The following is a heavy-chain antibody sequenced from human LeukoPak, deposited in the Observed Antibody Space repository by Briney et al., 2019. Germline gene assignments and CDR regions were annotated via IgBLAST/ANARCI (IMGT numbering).Heavy chain of an antibody. D-gene: IGHD3-22*01. V-gene: IGHV3-30*02. J-gene: IGHJ5*02. CDR2: IRYDGSNK. CDR1: GFTFSSYG. Sequence: GGSLRLSCAASGFTFSSYGMHWVRQAPGKGLEWVAFIRYDGSNKYYADSVKGRFTISRDNSKNTLYLQMNSLRAEDTAVYYCAKDRARYDSSGYSRYNWFDPWGQGTLVTVSS. CDR3: AKDRARYDSSGYSRYNWFDP.